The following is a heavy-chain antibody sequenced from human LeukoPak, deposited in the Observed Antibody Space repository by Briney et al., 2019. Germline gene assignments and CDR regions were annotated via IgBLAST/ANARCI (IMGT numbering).Heavy chain of an antibody. V-gene: IGHV3-21*01. CDR2: ISSSSSYI. J-gene: IGHJ4*02. CDR1: GFTFSSYS. Sequence: PGGSLGLSCAASGFTFSSYSMNWVRQAPGKGLEWVSSISSSSSYIYYADSVKGRFTISRDNAKNSLYLQMNSLRAEDTAVYYCARVARDYDSSGYDYWGQGTLVTVSS. D-gene: IGHD3-22*01. CDR3: ARVARDYDSSGYDY.